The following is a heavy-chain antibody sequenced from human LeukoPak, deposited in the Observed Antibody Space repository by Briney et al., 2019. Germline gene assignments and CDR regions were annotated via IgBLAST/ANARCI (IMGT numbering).Heavy chain of an antibody. CDR3: ARNADDSSSYPYFDY. D-gene: IGHD3-22*01. Sequence: PSETLSLTCTVSGGSISNYHWSWIRQPPGKTLEWIGYIYYSGSTNYNPSLKSRVTISVDTSKNQFSLKVRFLTAADTAVYYCARNADDSSSYPYFDYWGQGTLVTVSS. V-gene: IGHV4-59*01. CDR2: IYYSGST. J-gene: IGHJ4*02. CDR1: GGSISNYH.